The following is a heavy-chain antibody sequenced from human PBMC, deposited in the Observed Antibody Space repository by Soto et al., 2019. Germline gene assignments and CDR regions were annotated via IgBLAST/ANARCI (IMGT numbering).Heavy chain of an antibody. CDR2: IIPIFGTA. J-gene: IGHJ4*02. V-gene: IGHV1-69*01. D-gene: IGHD1-26*01. Sequence: QVQLVQSGAEVKKPGSSVKVSCKASGGTFSSYSINWVRQAPGQGLEWMGEIIPIFGTANYAQKFQGRGTITADESTSTAYMELSSLRSEETAVYYCARDGGRHSGGIDYWGQGTLVTVSS. CDR1: GGTFSSYS. CDR3: ARDGGRHSGGIDY.